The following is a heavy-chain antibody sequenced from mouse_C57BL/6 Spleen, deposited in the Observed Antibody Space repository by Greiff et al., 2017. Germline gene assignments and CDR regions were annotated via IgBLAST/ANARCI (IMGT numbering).Heavy chain of an antibody. CDR3: ARHMITTVVATDWYFDV. CDR1: GFSFSDYY. J-gene: IGHJ1*03. V-gene: IGHV5-12*01. Sequence: EVMLVESGRGLVQPGGSLKLSCPASGFSFSDYYMYWVRQTTEKRLEWVAYISNGGGSTYYPDTVKGRFTFSRDNAKNTLYLQMSRLKSEDTAMYYCARHMITTVVATDWYFDVWGTGTTVTVSS. CDR2: ISNGGGST. D-gene: IGHD1-1*01.